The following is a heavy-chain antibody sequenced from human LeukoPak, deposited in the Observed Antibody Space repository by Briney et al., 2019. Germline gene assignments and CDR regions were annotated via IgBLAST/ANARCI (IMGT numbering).Heavy chain of an antibody. CDR2: ISLTGDTI. J-gene: IGHJ6*02. Sequence: GGSLRLSCVASGFTFSAYYISWIRQAPGQGLEWVSYISLTGDTIYYTDSVKGRFTISRDNAKNSLYLHMNSLRAEDTAVYYCARGHYGLDVWGQGTTVTVSS. CDR3: ARGHYGLDV. V-gene: IGHV3-11*01. CDR1: GFTFSAYY.